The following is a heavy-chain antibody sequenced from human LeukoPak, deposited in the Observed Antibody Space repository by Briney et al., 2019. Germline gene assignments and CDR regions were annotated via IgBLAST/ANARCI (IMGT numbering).Heavy chain of an antibody. CDR1: GGTFSSYA. D-gene: IGHD3-10*01. V-gene: IGHV1-69*04. CDR3: AGAYYYGSGSYSFDP. Sequence: ASVTVSCKASGGTFSSYAISWVRQAPGQGLEWMGRIIPILGIANYAQKFQGRVTITADKSTSTAYMELSSLRSEDTAVYYCAGAYYYGSGSYSFDPWGQGTLVTVSS. J-gene: IGHJ5*02. CDR2: IIPILGIA.